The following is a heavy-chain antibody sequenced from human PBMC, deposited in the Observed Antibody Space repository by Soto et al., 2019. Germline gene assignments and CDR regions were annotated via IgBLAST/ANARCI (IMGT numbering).Heavy chain of an antibody. D-gene: IGHD5-18*01. Sequence: GGSLRLSCAASGFTFSSYGMHWVRQAPGKGLEWVAVISYDGSNKYYADSVKGRFTISRDNSKNTLYLQMNSLRAEDTAVYYCAKTRERGYSYGSGMDVWGQGTTVTVSS. CDR1: GFTFSSYG. J-gene: IGHJ6*02. CDR2: ISYDGSNK. V-gene: IGHV3-30*18. CDR3: AKTRERGYSYGSGMDV.